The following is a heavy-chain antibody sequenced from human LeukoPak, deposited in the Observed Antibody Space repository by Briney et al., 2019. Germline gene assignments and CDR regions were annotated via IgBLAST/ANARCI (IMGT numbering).Heavy chain of an antibody. Sequence: QSGGSLRLSCAASGFTFSSYGMHWVRQAPGKGLEWVAVIWYDGSNKYYADSVKGRFTISRDNSKNTLYLQMNSLRAEDTAVYYCARAARSPFGGVIVIFDYWGQGTLVTVSS. J-gene: IGHJ4*02. CDR3: ARAARSPFGGVIVIFDY. CDR2: IWYDGSNK. D-gene: IGHD3-16*02. V-gene: IGHV3-33*01. CDR1: GFTFSSYG.